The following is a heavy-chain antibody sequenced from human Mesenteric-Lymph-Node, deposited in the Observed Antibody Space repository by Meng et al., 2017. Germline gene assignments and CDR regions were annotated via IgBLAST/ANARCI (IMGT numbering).Heavy chain of an antibody. CDR1: GFTFSDYA. Sequence: QVQLVESGGGVGQPGRSLRLSCAASGFTFSDYAMHWVRQAPGKGLEWVAVISYDGNKKYYAESMKGRFTVSRDDSKNTLYLQMNSLRGEDTAVYYCARDDDYANYSLDYWGQGTLVTVSS. CDR3: ARDDDYANYSLDY. J-gene: IGHJ4*02. D-gene: IGHD4-11*01. V-gene: IGHV3-30-3*01. CDR2: ISYDGNKK.